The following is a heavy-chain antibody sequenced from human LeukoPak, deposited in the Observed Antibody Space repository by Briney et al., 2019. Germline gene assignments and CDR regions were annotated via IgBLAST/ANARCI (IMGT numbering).Heavy chain of an antibody. D-gene: IGHD6-13*01. CDR2: MNPNSGNT. CDR1: GYTFTSYD. V-gene: IGHV1-8*01. Sequence: ASVKVSCKASGYTFTSYDTNWVRQATGQGLEWMGWMNPNSGNTGYAQKFQGRVTMTRNTSISTAYMELSSLRSEDTAVYYCARVAAAGISDDYWGQGTLVTVSS. J-gene: IGHJ4*02. CDR3: ARVAAAGISDDY.